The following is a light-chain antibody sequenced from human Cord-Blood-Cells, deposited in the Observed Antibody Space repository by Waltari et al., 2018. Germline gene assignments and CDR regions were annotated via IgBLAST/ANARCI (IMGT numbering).Light chain of an antibody. CDR2: GAS. J-gene: IGKJ1*01. CDR3: QQYNNWPSWT. CDR1: QSVSSN. Sequence: IVMPQPPATPSVSPGERATLSCRASQSVSSNLAWYQQKPGQAPRLLIYGASTRATGIPARFSGSGSGTEFTLTISSLQSEDFAVYYCQQYNNWPSWTFGQGTKVEIK. V-gene: IGKV3-15*01.